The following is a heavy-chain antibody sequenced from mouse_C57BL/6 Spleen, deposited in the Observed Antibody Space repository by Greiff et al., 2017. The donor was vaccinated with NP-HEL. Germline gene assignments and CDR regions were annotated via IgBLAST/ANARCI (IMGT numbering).Heavy chain of an antibody. D-gene: IGHD2-1*01. CDR3: ARTFYYGNPLTLDY. Sequence: VHVKQSGPELVKPGASVKISCKASGYTFTDYYMNWVKQSHGKSLEWIGDINPNNGGTSYNQKFKGKATLTVDKSSSTAYMELRSLTSDDSAVYYGARTFYYGNPLTLDYWGQGTTLTVSS. J-gene: IGHJ2*01. V-gene: IGHV1-26*01. CDR1: GYTFTDYY. CDR2: INPNNGGT.